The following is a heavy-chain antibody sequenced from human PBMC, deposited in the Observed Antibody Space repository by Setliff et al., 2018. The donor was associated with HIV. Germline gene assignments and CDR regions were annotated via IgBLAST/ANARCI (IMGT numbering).Heavy chain of an antibody. J-gene: IGHJ4*02. CDR2: IYHSGST. V-gene: IGHV4-59*08. CDR1: GASLQSYY. CDR3: ARTYSSNWYIDY. D-gene: IGHD6-13*01. Sequence: PSETLSLTCSVSGASLQSYYWSWIRQPPGKGLEWIGSIYHSGSTYDSPSLKSRVTISVDTSKNQFSLKLSSVTAADTAIYYCARTYSSNWYIDYWGQGTLVTVSS.